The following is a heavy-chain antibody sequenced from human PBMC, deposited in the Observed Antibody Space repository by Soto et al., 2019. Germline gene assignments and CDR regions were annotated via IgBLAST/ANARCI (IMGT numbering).Heavy chain of an antibody. D-gene: IGHD3-10*01. CDR2: VNPILSMS. Sequence: QVQLVQSGAEVKRPGSSVKVSCKASGDTFNFYSINWVRQAPGVGLEWVGRVNPILSMSNYAQRFQGRVTMPADKSTSTAYMELRILRSEDTAIYYCASSYGSGYRAFDYWGQGALVTVSS. CDR3: ASSYGSGYRAFDY. CDR1: GDTFNFYS. V-gene: IGHV1-69*02. J-gene: IGHJ4*02.